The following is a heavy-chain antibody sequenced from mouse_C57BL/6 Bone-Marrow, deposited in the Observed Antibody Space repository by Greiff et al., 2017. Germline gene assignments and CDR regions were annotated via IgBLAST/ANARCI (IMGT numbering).Heavy chain of an antibody. CDR2: ISDGGSYT. CDR1: GFTFSSYA. J-gene: IGHJ4*01. Sequence: EVMLVESGGGLVKPGGSLKLSCAASGFTFSSYAMSWVRQTPEKRLEWVATISDGGSYTYYPDNVKGRFTISRDNAKNNLYLQMSHLKSEDTAMYYCARGRLGRWYYAMDYWGQGTSVTVSS. D-gene: IGHD4-1*01. V-gene: IGHV5-4*03. CDR3: ARGRLGRWYYAMDY.